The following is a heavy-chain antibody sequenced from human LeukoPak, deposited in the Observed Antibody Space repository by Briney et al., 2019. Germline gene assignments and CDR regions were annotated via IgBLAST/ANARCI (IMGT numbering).Heavy chain of an antibody. Sequence: PGGSLRLSCAASGFTFSSYAMSWVRQAPGKGLEWVSAISGSGGSIYYADSVKGRFTISRDNSKNTLYLQMNSLRAEDTAVYYCAKDIGGWYPSAEGDYWGQGTLVTVSS. CDR1: GFTFSSYA. CDR3: AKDIGGWYPSAEGDY. D-gene: IGHD6-19*01. CDR2: ISGSGGSI. V-gene: IGHV3-23*01. J-gene: IGHJ4*02.